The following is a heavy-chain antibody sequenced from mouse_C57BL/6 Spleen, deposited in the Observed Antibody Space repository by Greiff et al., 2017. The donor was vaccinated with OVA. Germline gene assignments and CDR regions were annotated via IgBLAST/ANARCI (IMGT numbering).Heavy chain of an antibody. Sequence: VQLQQSGPELVKPGASVKISCKASGYTFTDYYMNWVKQSHGKSLEWIGDINPNNGGTSYNQKFKGKATLTVDKSSSTAYMELRSLTSEDSAVYYGARTLYYSNPYYAMDYWGQGTSVTVSS. CDR2: INPNNGGT. V-gene: IGHV1-26*01. D-gene: IGHD2-5*01. CDR3: ARTLYYSNPYYAMDY. CDR1: GYTFTDYY. J-gene: IGHJ4*01.